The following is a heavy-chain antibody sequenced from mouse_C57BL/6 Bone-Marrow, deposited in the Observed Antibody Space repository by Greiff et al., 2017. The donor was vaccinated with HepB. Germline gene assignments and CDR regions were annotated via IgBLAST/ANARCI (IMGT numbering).Heavy chain of an antibody. CDR3: ARHGNLCAMDY. D-gene: IGHD2-1*01. CDR2: INSDGGST. Sequence: EVNLVESGGGLVQPGESLKLSCESNEYEFPSHDMSWVRKTPEKRLELVAAINSDGGSTYYPDTMERRFTISRDNAKNTLYLQMSSLKSEDTAMYYCARHGNLCAMDYWGQGTSVTVSS. CDR1: EYEFPSHD. V-gene: IGHV5-2*03. J-gene: IGHJ4*01.